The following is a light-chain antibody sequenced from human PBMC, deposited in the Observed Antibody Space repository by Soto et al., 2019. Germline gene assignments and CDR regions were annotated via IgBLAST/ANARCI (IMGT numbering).Light chain of an antibody. CDR3: QQYDSSPRT. CDR1: QSVSSSF. CDR2: GAS. J-gene: IGKJ3*01. Sequence: DIVLTQSPGTLSLSPGERATLSCRASQSVSSSFLAWYQQIPGQAPRLLIYGASSRATGIPDRFSGSGSGTDFTLTISRLEPEDFAVYYCQQYDSSPRTFGPGTKVDIK. V-gene: IGKV3-20*01.